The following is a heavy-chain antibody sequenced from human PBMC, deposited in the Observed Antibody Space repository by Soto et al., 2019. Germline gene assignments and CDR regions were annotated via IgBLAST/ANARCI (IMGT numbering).Heavy chain of an antibody. CDR3: ARSLCSGGSCYSVYYYYMDV. Sequence: EVQLVESGGGLVQPGGSLRLSCAASGFTFSDHYMDWVRQAPGKGLEWVGRTRNKANSYTTEYAASVKGRFTISRDDSKNSLFLQLNSLKTEDTAVYYCARSLCSGGSCYSVYYYYMDVWGKGTTVTVSS. CDR2: TRNKANSYTT. CDR1: GFTFSDHY. V-gene: IGHV3-72*01. J-gene: IGHJ6*03. D-gene: IGHD2-15*01.